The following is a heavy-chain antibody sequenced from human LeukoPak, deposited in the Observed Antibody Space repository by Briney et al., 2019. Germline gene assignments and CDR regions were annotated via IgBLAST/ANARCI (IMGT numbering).Heavy chain of an antibody. V-gene: IGHV4-61*08. CDR3: ASSETYYDFWSGYYRRNYFDY. J-gene: IGHJ4*02. Sequence: PSETLSLTCTVSGGSINNGGYYWSWIRQHPGKGLEWIGYIYYSGSSYYNPSLKSRVTISVDTSKNQFSLKPSSVTAADTAVYYCASSETYYDFWSGYYRRNYFDYWGQGTLVTVSS. D-gene: IGHD3-3*01. CDR2: IYYSGSS. CDR1: GGSINNGGYY.